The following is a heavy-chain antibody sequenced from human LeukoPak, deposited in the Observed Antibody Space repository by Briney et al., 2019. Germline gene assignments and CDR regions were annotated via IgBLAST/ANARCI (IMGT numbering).Heavy chain of an antibody. J-gene: IGHJ4*02. Sequence: GGSLRLSCAASGFTFSRYVMRWVRQTPGEGLEWVSRIKEDGAYTSYADSVKGRFTISRDNARNTVFLQMNSLRAEDTAVYYCARDFDMGITPGDDFDFWGQGTLVTVSS. CDR3: ARDFDMGITPGDDFDF. CDR2: IKEDGAYT. V-gene: IGHV3-74*01. CDR1: GFTFSRYV. D-gene: IGHD3-9*01.